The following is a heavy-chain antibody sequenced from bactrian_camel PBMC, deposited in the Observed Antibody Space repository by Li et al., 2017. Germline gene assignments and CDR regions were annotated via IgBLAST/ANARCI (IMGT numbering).Heavy chain of an antibody. CDR1: YTRRPNY. V-gene: IGHV3S40*01. D-gene: IGHD6*01. CDR2: IYTGGGDG. J-gene: IGHJ4*01. CDR3: VADPCPNPASWYPANY. Sequence: VQLVESGGGSVQAGGSLRLSCSYTRRPNYVTWFRQGPGNGREGVAGIYTGGGDGYYADAVKGRFTISHDNAKNTVDLQMNNLQPEDTAMYYCVADPCPNPASWYPANYWGQGTQVTVS.